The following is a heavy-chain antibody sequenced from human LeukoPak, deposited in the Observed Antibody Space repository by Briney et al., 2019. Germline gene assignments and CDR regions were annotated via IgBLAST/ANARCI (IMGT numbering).Heavy chain of an antibody. CDR3: AKSSSTGVFYVMDV. CDR2: IYPGDSDT. CDR1: GSLFTSYW. V-gene: IGHV5-51*01. D-gene: IGHD4-23*01. Sequence: GAPLKISCKGSGSLFTSYWIGWIRPMPGKGLEWMGIIYPGDSDTKYSPSFQGQVTISADKSISTAYLQWSSLKASDTAMYYCAKSSSTGVFYVMDVWGQGTTVTVSS. J-gene: IGHJ6*02.